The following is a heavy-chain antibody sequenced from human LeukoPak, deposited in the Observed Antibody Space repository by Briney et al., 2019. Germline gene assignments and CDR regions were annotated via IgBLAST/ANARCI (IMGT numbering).Heavy chain of an antibody. J-gene: IGHJ4*02. CDR2: IWLDGSNK. CDR1: GFTFSSYG. D-gene: IGHD5-18*01. CDR3: TRDRAVTHFDY. Sequence: GGSLRLPCAASGFTFSSYGMHWVRQAPGKGLEWVALIWLDGSNKYYADSVKGRFTISRDNSKNTLYLQMNSLRAGDTAVYYCTRDRAVTHFDYWGQGTLVTVSS. V-gene: IGHV3-33*01.